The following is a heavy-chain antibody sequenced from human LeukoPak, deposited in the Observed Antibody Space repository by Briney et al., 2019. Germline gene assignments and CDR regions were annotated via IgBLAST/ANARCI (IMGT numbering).Heavy chain of an antibody. CDR1: GDSISSGGYW. Sequence: PSETLSLTCTVSGDSISSGGYWWSWIRQYPGKGPEWFGYIYYSGSTYYNPSPRSRVTMSVDTSKNQFSLKLSSVTAADAAVYYCARAVLTASGYIWHFDLWGRGTLVTVSS. V-gene: IGHV4-31*03. CDR3: ARAVLTASGYIWHFDL. J-gene: IGHJ2*01. D-gene: IGHD3-3*01. CDR2: IYYSGST.